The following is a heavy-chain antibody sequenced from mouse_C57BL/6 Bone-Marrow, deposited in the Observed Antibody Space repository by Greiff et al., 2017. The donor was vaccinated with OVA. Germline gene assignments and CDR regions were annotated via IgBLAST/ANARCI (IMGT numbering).Heavy chain of an antibody. D-gene: IGHD1-1*01. CDR3: ARWTTVVEYFDY. CDR1: GYTFTDYY. CDR2: IYPGSGNT. V-gene: IGHV1-76*01. J-gene: IGHJ2*01. Sequence: VQLQEAGAELVRPGASVKLSCKASGYTFTDYYINWVKQRPGQGLEWIARIYPGSGNTYYNEKFKGKATLTAEKSSSTAYMQLSSLTSEDSAVYFCARWTTVVEYFDYWGQGTTLTVSS.